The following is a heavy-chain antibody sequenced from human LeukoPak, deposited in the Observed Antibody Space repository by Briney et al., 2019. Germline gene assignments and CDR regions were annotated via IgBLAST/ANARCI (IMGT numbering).Heavy chain of an antibody. Sequence: GGSLRLSCAASGFTFDDYGMSWVRQDPGKGLEWVSGINWNGGSTGYADSVKGRFTISRDNAKNSLYLQMNSLRAEDTALYYCARASTTVTTGWFDPWGQGTLVTVSS. V-gene: IGHV3-20*04. J-gene: IGHJ5*02. CDR2: INWNGGST. CDR1: GFTFDDYG. D-gene: IGHD4-17*01. CDR3: ARASTTVTTGWFDP.